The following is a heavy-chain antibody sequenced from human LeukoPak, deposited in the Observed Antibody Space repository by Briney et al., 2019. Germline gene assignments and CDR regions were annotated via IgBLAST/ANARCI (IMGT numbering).Heavy chain of an antibody. V-gene: IGHV4-61*02. Sequence: PSETLSLTCTVSGAAISSDNYYWTWIRQPAGKGLGWIGRFSITGGTYYNPSLKSRVTISLDTSRNHFSLNLNPVTAEDSAQYYCARSHCSGDSCNSNPTHFDYWGQGTLVTVSS. CDR2: FSITGGT. D-gene: IGHD2-15*01. J-gene: IGHJ4*02. CDR1: GAAISSDNYY. CDR3: ARSHCSGDSCNSNPTHFDY.